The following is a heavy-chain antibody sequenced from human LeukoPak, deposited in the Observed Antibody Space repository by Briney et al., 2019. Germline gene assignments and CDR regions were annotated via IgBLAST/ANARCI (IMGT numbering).Heavy chain of an antibody. V-gene: IGHV4-59*13. CDR2: VFSSGDYHIGI. CDR3: ARGDQEFDY. J-gene: IGHJ4*02. Sequence: PSETLSLTCTVSGTSINTYSWSWIRQTPGKGLEWIGYVFSSGDYHIGIKTYNPSLESRVTITVDTSKNQFALRLTSLTAADTAVYYCARGDQEFDYWGQGTRVTVS. CDR1: GTSINTYS.